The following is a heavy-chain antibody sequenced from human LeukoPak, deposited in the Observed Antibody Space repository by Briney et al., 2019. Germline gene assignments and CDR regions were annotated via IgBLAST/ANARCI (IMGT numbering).Heavy chain of an antibody. Sequence: SETLSLTCSVSGDSISTYYWSWIRQPPGKGLEWIGYVYYSGSTNYNPSLRSRVTISVDTSKNQFSLKLTSVTAADTAVYYCARRLAVTGKYYFDYWGPGTLVTVSS. V-gene: IGHV4-59*08. J-gene: IGHJ4*02. CDR3: ARRLAVTGKYYFDY. D-gene: IGHD6-19*01. CDR1: GDSISTYY. CDR2: VYYSGST.